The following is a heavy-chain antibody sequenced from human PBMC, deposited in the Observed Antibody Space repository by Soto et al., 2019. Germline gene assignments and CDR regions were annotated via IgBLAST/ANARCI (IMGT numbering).Heavy chain of an antibody. D-gene: IGHD2-2*01. Sequence: VASVKVSCKASGGTFSSYAISWVRQAPGQGLEWMGGIIPIFGTANYAQKFQGRVTITADESTSTAYMELSSLRSEDTAVYYCARDWDFGGIVVPAARANYGMGVWGQGTTVTVSS. CDR3: ARDWDFGGIVVPAARANYGMGV. CDR2: IIPIFGTA. CDR1: GGTFSSYA. V-gene: IGHV1-69*13. J-gene: IGHJ6*02.